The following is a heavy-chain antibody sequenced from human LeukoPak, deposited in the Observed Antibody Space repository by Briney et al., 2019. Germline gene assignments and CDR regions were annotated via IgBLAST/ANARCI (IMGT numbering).Heavy chain of an antibody. Sequence: GGSLKIPGKGPGYRFAKFWIGWVRQMPGKGLEWRGITYPGNSDTRSSPSFQGKGTISADKSICTAYLQWRSLKVSDTAMYYCARAGGNFYSSTWYGHWGQGTLVTVSS. V-gene: IGHV5-51*01. CDR3: ARAGGNFYSSTWYGH. CDR2: TYPGNSDT. J-gene: IGHJ1*01. D-gene: IGHD6-13*01. CDR1: GYRFAKFW.